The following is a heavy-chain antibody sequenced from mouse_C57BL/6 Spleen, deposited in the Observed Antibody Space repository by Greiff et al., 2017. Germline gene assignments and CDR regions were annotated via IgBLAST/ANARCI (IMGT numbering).Heavy chain of an antibody. Sequence: VQLQQPGAELVRPGASVKLSCKASGYTFTSYWMHWVKQRPGQGLEWIGKIYPSDSDTNYNQKFKGKATLTVDKSSSTAYMQLSSLTSEDSAVYYCARGRSGDGCWDFDVGGTGTPVTVA. CDR3: ARGRSGDGCWDFDV. D-gene: IGHD2-3*01. J-gene: IGHJ1*03. V-gene: IGHV1-74*01. CDR1: GYTFTSYW. CDR2: IYPSDSDT.